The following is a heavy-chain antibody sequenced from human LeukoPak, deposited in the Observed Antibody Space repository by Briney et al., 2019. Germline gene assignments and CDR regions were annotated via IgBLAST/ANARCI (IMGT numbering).Heavy chain of an antibody. V-gene: IGHV4-59*08. CDR1: GGSISSYY. CDR2: IYYSGST. CDR3: ARQPYSGSLVDY. Sequence: KPSETLSLTCTVSGGSISSYYWSWIRQPPGKGLEWIGYIYYSGSTNYNPSLKSRVTISVDTSKNQFSLKLSSVTAADTAVYYCARQPYSGSLVDYWGQGTLVTVSS. J-gene: IGHJ4*02. D-gene: IGHD1-26*01.